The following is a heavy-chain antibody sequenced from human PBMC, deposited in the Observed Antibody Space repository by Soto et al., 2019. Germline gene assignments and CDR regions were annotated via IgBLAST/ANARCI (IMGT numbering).Heavy chain of an antibody. CDR3: ARVHTVTKSPFDY. J-gene: IGHJ4*02. CDR1: GGSISSSSYY. V-gene: IGHV4-39*01. CDR2: IYYSGST. D-gene: IGHD4-17*01. Sequence: PSETLSLTCTVSGGSISSSSYYWGWIRQPPGKGLEWIGSIYYSGSTYYNPSLKSRVTISVDTSKNQFSLKLSSVTAADTAVYYCARVHTVTKSPFDYWGQGTLVTVS.